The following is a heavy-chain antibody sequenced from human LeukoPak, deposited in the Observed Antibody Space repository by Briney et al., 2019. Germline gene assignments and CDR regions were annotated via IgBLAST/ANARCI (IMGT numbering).Heavy chain of an antibody. J-gene: IGHJ6*03. Sequence: PGGSLRLSCAASGFTFSNYWMTWVRQAPGKGLEWVANIKEDGSDKYYVDSVKGRVTIPRDNAKNSLFLQINSLRAEDTAEYYCARYGGSGYMDVWGKGTTVTVSS. D-gene: IGHD4-23*01. V-gene: IGHV3-7*01. CDR1: GFTFSNYW. CDR3: ARYGGSGYMDV. CDR2: IKEDGSDK.